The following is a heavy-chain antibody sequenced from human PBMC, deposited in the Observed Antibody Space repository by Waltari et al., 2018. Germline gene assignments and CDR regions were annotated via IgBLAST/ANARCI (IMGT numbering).Heavy chain of an antibody. CDR3: AAPFGSSGYYSADY. D-gene: IGHD3-22*01. Sequence: QVQLVASGGGVVQPGRSLRLSCAASGFTFSSYGMHWVRPAPGKGLEWVAVISYDGSNKYYADSVKGRFTISRDNSKNTLYLQMNSLRAEDTAVYYCAAPFGSSGYYSADYWGQGTLVTVSS. CDR1: GFTFSSYG. V-gene: IGHV3-30*03. CDR2: ISYDGSNK. J-gene: IGHJ4*02.